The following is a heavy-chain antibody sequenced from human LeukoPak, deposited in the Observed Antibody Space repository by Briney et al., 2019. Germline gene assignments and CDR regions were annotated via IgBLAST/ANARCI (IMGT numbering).Heavy chain of an antibody. CDR1: DGSVRSYY. D-gene: IGHD3-3*01. Sequence: PSETLSLTCAVYDGSVRSYYWSWMRQPPGKGLEWIGEISHRGRTHYNPSLKGRVTMSVDTSKNQFALEVDSVTAADTAVYYCARIPLYFLEPFDYWGQGILVTVSS. V-gene: IGHV4-34*01. CDR3: ARIPLYFLEPFDY. CDR2: ISHRGRT. J-gene: IGHJ4*02.